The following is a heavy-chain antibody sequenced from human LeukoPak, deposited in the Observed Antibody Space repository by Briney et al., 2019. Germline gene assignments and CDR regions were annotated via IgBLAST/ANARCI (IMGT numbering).Heavy chain of an antibody. CDR1: GFTFSSYA. V-gene: IGHV3-23*01. CDR3: AKGYYYDSSGYYGTEYFQH. Sequence: PGGSLRLSCAASGFTFSSYAMSWVRQAPGKGLEWVSAISGSGGSTYYADSVKGRFTISRDNSKNTLYLQMNSLRAEDTAVYYCAKGYYYDSSGYYGTEYFQHWGQGTLVTVSS. J-gene: IGHJ1*01. D-gene: IGHD3-22*01. CDR2: ISGSGGST.